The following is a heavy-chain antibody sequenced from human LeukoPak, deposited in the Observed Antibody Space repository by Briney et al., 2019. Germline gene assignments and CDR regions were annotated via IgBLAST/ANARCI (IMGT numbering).Heavy chain of an antibody. CDR2: ISWNSGSI. D-gene: IGHD6-19*01. CDR1: GFTVSSNY. J-gene: IGHJ4*02. Sequence: LRLSCAASGFTVSSNYMSWVRQAPGKGLEWVSVISWNSGSIRYADSVKGRFTISRDNAKNSVYLQMNSLRAEDMALYYCAKDSSSGWYGGPECDYWGQGTLVTVSS. CDR3: AKDSSSGWYGGPECDY. V-gene: IGHV3-9*03.